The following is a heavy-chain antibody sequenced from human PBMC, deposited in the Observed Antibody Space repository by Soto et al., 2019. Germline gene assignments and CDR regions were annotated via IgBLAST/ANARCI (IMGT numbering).Heavy chain of an antibody. CDR2: INHSGST. Sequence: SETLSLPCAVYGGSFSGYYWSWIRQPPGKGLEWIGKINHSGSTNYNPSLKSRVTISVDTSKNQFSLKLSSVTAADTAVYYCATSPIVVVAANYAFDIWGQGTMVTVSS. CDR3: ATSPIVVVAANYAFDI. J-gene: IGHJ3*02. D-gene: IGHD2-15*01. CDR1: GGSFSGYY. V-gene: IGHV4-34*01.